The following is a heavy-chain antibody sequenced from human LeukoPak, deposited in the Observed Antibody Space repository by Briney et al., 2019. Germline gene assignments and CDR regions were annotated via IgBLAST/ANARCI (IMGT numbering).Heavy chain of an antibody. V-gene: IGHV3-21*01. CDR1: GFTFSSYS. CDR2: ISSSSSYI. CDR3: AREDASAIDY. D-gene: IGHD2-2*01. Sequence: GGSLRLSCAASGFTFSSYSINWVRQAPGKGLECVSSISSSSSYIYYADSVKGRFTISRDNAKNSLYLQMNSLRAEDTAVYYCAREDASAIDYWGQGTLVTVSS. J-gene: IGHJ4*02.